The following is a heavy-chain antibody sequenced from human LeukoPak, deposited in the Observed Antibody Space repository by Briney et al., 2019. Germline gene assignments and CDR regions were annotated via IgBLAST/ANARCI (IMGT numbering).Heavy chain of an antibody. CDR1: GFTFSGSA. Sequence: PGGSLRLSCAASGFTFSGSAMHWVRQASGKGLEWVGRIRSKANGYATAYAASVKGRFTISRDDSKNTAYLQMNSLKTEDTAVYYCTRPAVGAVAGRDVWGKGTTVTVSS. J-gene: IGHJ6*04. V-gene: IGHV3-73*01. D-gene: IGHD6-19*01. CDR3: TRPAVGAVAGRDV. CDR2: IRSKANGYAT.